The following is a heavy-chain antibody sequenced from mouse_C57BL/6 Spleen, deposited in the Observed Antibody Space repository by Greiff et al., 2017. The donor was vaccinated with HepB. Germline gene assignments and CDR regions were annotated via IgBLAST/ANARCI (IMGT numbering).Heavy chain of an antibody. J-gene: IGHJ3*01. CDR3: AREGNGNYVAWFAY. CDR2: ISDGGSYT. Sequence: EVHLVESGGGLVKPGGSLKLSCAASGFTFSSYAMSWVRQTPEKRLEWVATISDGGSYTYYPDNVKGRFTISRDNAKNNLYLQMSHLKSEDTAMYYCAREGNGNYVAWFAYWGQGTLVTVSA. CDR1: GFTFSSYA. V-gene: IGHV5-4*01. D-gene: IGHD2-1*01.